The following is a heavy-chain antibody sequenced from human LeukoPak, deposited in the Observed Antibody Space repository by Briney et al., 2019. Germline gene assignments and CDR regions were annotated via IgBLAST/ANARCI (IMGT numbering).Heavy chain of an antibody. Sequence: PGGSLRLSCAASGFTFSSCAMSWVRQAPGKGLEWVSAISGSGGSTYYADSVKGRFTISRDNSKNTLYLQMNSLRAEDTAVYYCAHTGAVAGYFDYWGQGTLVTVSS. D-gene: IGHD6-19*01. CDR3: AHTGAVAGYFDY. J-gene: IGHJ4*02. CDR1: GFTFSSCA. CDR2: ISGSGGST. V-gene: IGHV3-23*01.